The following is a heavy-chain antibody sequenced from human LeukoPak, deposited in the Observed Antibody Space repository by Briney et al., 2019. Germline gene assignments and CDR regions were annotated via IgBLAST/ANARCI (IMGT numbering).Heavy chain of an antibody. J-gene: IGHJ4*02. Sequence: PSETLSLTCTVSGGSISGYYWNSIRQSPEKGLEWIGYIYYSGTTNYNPSLKSRLTISLDTSNNQFSLKLSSVTAADTAVYYCARADLTKTDFDYWGQGALVTVTS. CDR3: ARADLTKTDFDY. CDR2: IYYSGTT. CDR1: GGSISGYY. V-gene: IGHV4-59*01. D-gene: IGHD3-9*01.